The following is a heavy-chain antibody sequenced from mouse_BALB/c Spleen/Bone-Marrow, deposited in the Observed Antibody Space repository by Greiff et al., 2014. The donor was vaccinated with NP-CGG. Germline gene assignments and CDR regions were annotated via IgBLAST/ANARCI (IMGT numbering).Heavy chain of an antibody. Sequence: EVQLQQSGAELVRSGASVKLSCTASGFNTKDYYMHWVKQRPEQGLEWIGWIDPENGDTEYAPKFQGKATMTADTSSNTAYLQLSSLTSEDTAVYYCNARYYYAMDYWGQGTSVTVSS. CDR3: NARYYYAMDY. V-gene: IGHV14-4*02. CDR1: GFNTKDYY. CDR2: IDPENGDT. J-gene: IGHJ4*01.